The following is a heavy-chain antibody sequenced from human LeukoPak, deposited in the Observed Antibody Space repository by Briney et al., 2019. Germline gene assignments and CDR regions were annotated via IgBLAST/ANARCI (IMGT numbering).Heavy chain of an antibody. Sequence: GGSLRLSCAASGFTFSAYAMTWVRQAPGQGLEWVSSIGSDNKPHYSESVKGRFTISRDNSKNTLYLQMNSLRAEDTAVYYCAKTQTTYNYYDSSGYYRPFDYWGQGTLVTVSS. J-gene: IGHJ4*02. CDR1: GFTFSAYA. CDR3: AKTQTTYNYYDSSGYYRPFDY. V-gene: IGHV3-23*05. CDR2: IGSDNKP. D-gene: IGHD3-22*01.